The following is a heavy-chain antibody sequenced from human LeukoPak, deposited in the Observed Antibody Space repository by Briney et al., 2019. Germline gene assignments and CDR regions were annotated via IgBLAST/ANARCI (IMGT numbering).Heavy chain of an antibody. CDR2: IKQEGSAR. CDR3: ARDPGIAAAGTVGYFDS. V-gene: IGHV3-7*01. J-gene: IGHJ4*02. Sequence: GGSLRLSCVAFGFSFSSYWMSWVRQTPGKGLEWVANIKQEGSARYYVDSVTGRFTISRDSAMNSLYLQMNSLRVEDTAVYYCARDPGIAAAGTVGYFDSWGQGILVTVSS. CDR1: GFSFSSYW. D-gene: IGHD6-13*01.